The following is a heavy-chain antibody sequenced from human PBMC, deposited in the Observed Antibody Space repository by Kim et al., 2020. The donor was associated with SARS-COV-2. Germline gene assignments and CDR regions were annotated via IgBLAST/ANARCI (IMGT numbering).Heavy chain of an antibody. V-gene: IGHV1-69*13. CDR1: GGTFSSYA. CDR2: IIPIFGTA. D-gene: IGHD6-19*01. CDR3: ARQPPGGAGTDCDFVSYWFDP. J-gene: IGHJ5*02. Sequence: SVKVSCKASGGTFSSYAISWVRQAPGQGLEWMGGIIPIFGTANYAQKFQGRVTITADESTSTAYMELSSLRSEDTAVYYCARQPPGGAGTDCDFVSYWFDPWGQGTLVTVSS.